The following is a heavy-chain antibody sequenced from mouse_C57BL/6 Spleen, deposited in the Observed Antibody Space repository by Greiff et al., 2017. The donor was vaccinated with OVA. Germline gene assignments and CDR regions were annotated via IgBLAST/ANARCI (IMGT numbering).Heavy chain of an antibody. V-gene: IGHV5-17*01. D-gene: IGHD1-1*01. CDR2: ISSGSSTI. Sequence: EVKVVESGGGLVKPGGSLKLSCAASGFTFSDYGMHWVRQAPEKGLEWVAYISSGSSTIYYADKVKGRLTISRDNAKNTPFLQMTSLRSEDTSMYYCARPLYGSDAFDYWGQGTSVTVSS. CDR3: ARPLYGSDAFDY. J-gene: IGHJ4*01. CDR1: GFTFSDYG.